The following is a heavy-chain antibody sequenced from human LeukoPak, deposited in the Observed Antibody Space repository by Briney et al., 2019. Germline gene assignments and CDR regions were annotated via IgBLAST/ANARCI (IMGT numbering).Heavy chain of an antibody. V-gene: IGHV3-74*01. CDR2: INSDGSTT. CDR3: ARYNYYYDLDV. Sequence: GSLRLSCAASGFTFSSYWMHWVRQAPGKGLVWVSRINSDGSTTGYADSVKGRFTISRDNAENTLHLQMNSLRAEDTAVYYCARYNYYYDLDVWGQGTTVTVSS. J-gene: IGHJ6*02. CDR1: GFTFSSYW.